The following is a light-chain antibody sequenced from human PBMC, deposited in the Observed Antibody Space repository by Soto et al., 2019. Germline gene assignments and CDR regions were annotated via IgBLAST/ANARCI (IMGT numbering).Light chain of an antibody. Sequence: QSALTQPASVSGSPGQSITISCTGTSSDVGSYSLVSWYQQHPGKAPKLMSYEGSKRPSGVSNRFSGSKSGNTASLTISGLQAEDEADYYCCSYAGTDTYVFGTGTKLTVL. V-gene: IGLV2-23*01. CDR3: CSYAGTDTYV. J-gene: IGLJ1*01. CDR1: SSDVGSYSL. CDR2: EGS.